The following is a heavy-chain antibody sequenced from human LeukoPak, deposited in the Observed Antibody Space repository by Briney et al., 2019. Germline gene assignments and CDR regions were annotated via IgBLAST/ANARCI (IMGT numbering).Heavy chain of an antibody. V-gene: IGHV1-2*02. J-gene: IGHJ3*02. Sequence: ASVKVSCKASGYTFTGYYMHWVRQAPGQGLEYMGWINPNSGGTNYAQNFQGRVTMTRDTSITTVFMELSRLRSDDTAVYYCARRSSTHAFDIWGQGTMVTVSS. CDR2: INPNSGGT. CDR1: GYTFTGYY. D-gene: IGHD6-13*01. CDR3: ARRSSTHAFDI.